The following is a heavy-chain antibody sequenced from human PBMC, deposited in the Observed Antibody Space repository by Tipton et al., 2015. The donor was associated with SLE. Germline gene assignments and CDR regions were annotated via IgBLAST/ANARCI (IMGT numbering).Heavy chain of an antibody. CDR1: GGSIRSSNW. V-gene: IGHV4-4*02. Sequence: TLSLTCAVSGGSIRSSNWWSWVRQPPGKGLEWIGEIHHSGSTNSNPSLKSRVTISVDKSKNQFSLKLSSVTVADTAVYYCARGEDGYNDFDYWGQGTLVTVSS. CDR2: IHHSGST. D-gene: IGHD5-24*01. J-gene: IGHJ4*02. CDR3: ARGEDGYNDFDY.